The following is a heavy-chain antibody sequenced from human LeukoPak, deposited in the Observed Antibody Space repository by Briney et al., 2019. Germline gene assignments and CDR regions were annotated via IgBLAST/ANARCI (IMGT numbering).Heavy chain of an antibody. CDR1: GGSISSYY. Sequence: PSETLSLTXTVSGGSISSYYWSWIRQPPGKGLEWIGYIYYSGSTNYNPSLKSRVTISVDTSKNQFSLKLSSVTAADTAVYYCARVGGSGWYFDLWGRGTLVTVSP. V-gene: IGHV4-59*01. D-gene: IGHD3-16*01. J-gene: IGHJ2*01. CDR3: ARVGGSGWYFDL. CDR2: IYYSGST.